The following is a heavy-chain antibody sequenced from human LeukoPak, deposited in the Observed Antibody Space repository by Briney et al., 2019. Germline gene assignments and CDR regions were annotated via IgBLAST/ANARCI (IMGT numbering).Heavy chain of an antibody. CDR1: GGSISSYY. CDR3: ATSSGWYSHAFDS. V-gene: IGHV4-59*01. CDR2: IYYSGST. D-gene: IGHD6-19*01. Sequence: SETLSLTCTVSGGSISSYYWSWIRQPPGKGLEWIGYIYYSGSTNYNPSLKSRVTISVDTSKNQFSLKLSSVTAADTAVYYCATSSGWYSHAFDSWGQGTMVTVSS. J-gene: IGHJ3*02.